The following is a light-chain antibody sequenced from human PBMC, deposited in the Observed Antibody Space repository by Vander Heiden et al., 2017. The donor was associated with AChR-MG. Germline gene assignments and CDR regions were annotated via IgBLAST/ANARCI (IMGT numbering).Light chain of an antibody. V-gene: IGKV1-39*01. CDR1: QTITSY. CDR3: QQSDTATWT. J-gene: IGKJ1*01. Sequence: DIQMTQSPSSLSASVGDRVTITCRASQTITSYLNWYQQKPGKAPKLLIYGASSLQSGVPSRFSGSGYGTDFTLTISSLQPEDFATYYCQQSDTATWTFGQGTKLEIK. CDR2: GAS.